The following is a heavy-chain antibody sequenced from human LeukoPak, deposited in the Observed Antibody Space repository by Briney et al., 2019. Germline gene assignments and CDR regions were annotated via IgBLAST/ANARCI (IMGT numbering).Heavy chain of an antibody. D-gene: IGHD3-9*01. CDR2: SSYDGSIE. CDR1: GFTFSKYA. J-gene: IGHJ4*02. Sequence: ALRLSCAASGFTFSKYAMHWVRQAPGKGLEWVAVSSYDGSIEYYADSVKGRFTLSRDNSKNTLYLQMSSLRTEDTAVYNCAKDRRRDDVLTGSFSDWGQGTLVTVSS. V-gene: IGHV3-30*04. CDR3: AKDRRRDDVLTGSFSD.